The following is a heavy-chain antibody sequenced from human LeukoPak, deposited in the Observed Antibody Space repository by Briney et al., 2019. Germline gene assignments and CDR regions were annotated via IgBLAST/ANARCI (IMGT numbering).Heavy chain of an antibody. D-gene: IGHD3-10*01. J-gene: IGHJ6*04. CDR1: GFTFSSYA. CDR3: ASSMVRGVTYYYYGMDV. CDR2: ISYDGSNK. V-gene: IGHV3-30*04. Sequence: GGSLRLSYAASGFTFSSYAMHWVRQAPGKGLEWVAVISYDGSNKYYADSVKGRFTISRDNSKNTLYLQMNSLRAEDTAVYYCASSMVRGVTYYYYGMDVWGKGTTVTVSS.